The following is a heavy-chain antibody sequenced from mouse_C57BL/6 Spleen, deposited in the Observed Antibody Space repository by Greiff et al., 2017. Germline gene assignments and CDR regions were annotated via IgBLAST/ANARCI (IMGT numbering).Heavy chain of an antibody. CDR1: GFTFSSYG. J-gene: IGHJ3*01. Sequence: EVQGVESGGDLVKPGGSLKLSCAASGFTFSSYGMSWVRQTPDKRLEWVATISSGGSYSYYPDSVKGRFTISRYNAKNTLYLQMSSLKAEDTAMYYCARPQDGYYLAYWGQGTLVTVSA. CDR2: ISSGGSYS. D-gene: IGHD2-3*01. CDR3: ARPQDGYYLAY. V-gene: IGHV5-6*01.